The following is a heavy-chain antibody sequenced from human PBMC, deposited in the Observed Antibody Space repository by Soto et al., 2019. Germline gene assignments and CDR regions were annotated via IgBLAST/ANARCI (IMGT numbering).Heavy chain of an antibody. D-gene: IGHD6-6*01. CDR3: ARSGYSSSSTYYYGMDV. J-gene: IGHJ6*02. CDR1: GYSFTSYW. Sequence: PGESLKISCKCSGYSFTSYWIGWVRQMPGKGLEWMGIIYPGDSDTRYSPSFQGQVTISADKSISTAYLQWSSLKASDTAMYYCARSGYSSSSTYYYGMDVWGQGTTVTVSS. V-gene: IGHV5-51*01. CDR2: IYPGDSDT.